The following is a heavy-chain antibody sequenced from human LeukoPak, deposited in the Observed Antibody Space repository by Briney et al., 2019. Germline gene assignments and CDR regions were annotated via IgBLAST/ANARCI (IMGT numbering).Heavy chain of an antibody. D-gene: IGHD3-9*01. CDR3: ASPRYPSYDILTGLIFDY. J-gene: IGHJ4*02. CDR1: GGTFISYA. CDR2: IIPIFGTA. Sequence: SVKVSCKASGGTFISYAISWVRQAPGQGLEWMGGIIPIFGTANYAQKFQGRVTITADESTSTAHMELSSLRSEDTAVYYCASPRYPSYDILTGLIFDYWGQGTLVTVSS. V-gene: IGHV1-69*13.